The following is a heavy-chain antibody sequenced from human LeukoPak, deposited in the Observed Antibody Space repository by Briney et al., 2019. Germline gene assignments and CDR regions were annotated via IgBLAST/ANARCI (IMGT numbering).Heavy chain of an antibody. V-gene: IGHV1-69*13. J-gene: IGHJ4*02. D-gene: IGHD3-22*01. CDR3: ARDSYYYDSSGSHSDY. Sequence: GASVKVSCKASGGTFSSYAISWVRQAPGQGLELMGGIIPIFGTANYAQKFQGRVTITADESTSTAYMELSSLRSEDTAVYYCARDSYYYDSSGSHSDYWGQGTLVTVSS. CDR1: GGTFSSYA. CDR2: IIPIFGTA.